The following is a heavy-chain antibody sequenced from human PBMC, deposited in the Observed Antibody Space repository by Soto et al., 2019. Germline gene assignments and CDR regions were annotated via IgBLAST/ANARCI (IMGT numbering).Heavy chain of an antibody. CDR1: GYTFTSYY. V-gene: IGHV1-46*01. CDR3: ARVEGGDDFWSGYYGWFDP. J-gene: IGHJ5*02. D-gene: IGHD3-3*01. Sequence: QVQLVQSGAEVKKPGASVKVSCKASGYTFTSYYMHWVRQAPGQGLEWMGIINPSGGSTSYAQKFQSRVTMTRDTSTSTVYMELSSLRSEDTAVYYCARVEGGDDFWSGYYGWFDPWGQGTLVTVSS. CDR2: INPSGGST.